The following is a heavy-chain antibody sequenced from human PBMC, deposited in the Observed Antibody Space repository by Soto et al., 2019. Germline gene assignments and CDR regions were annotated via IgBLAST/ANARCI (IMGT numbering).Heavy chain of an antibody. J-gene: IGHJ4*02. CDR1: GGSIRIINNY. V-gene: IGHV4-31*03. CDR2: ISNSGST. Sequence: QLQLQESGPGLVKPSQTLSLSCTVSGGSIRIINNYWTWIRQHPGKGLEWIGFISNSGSTYYNPYLTGRVTISLDTSKNQFALTLSSVTAADTAVYFCAKAEDNGGNSRPFDSWGQGTLVTVSS. CDR3: AKAEDNGGNSRPFDS. D-gene: IGHD2-21*02.